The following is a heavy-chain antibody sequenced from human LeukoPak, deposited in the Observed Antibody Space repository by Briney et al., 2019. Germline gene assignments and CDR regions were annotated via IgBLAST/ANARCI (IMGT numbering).Heavy chain of an antibody. CDR2: IYYSGST. CDR3: ARENYYGSPYFDY. J-gene: IGHJ4*02. Sequence: SETLSLTCTVSGGSISSYNWSWIRQPPGKGLEGIGNIYYSGSTNYNPSPKSRVTISVDTSKNQFSLKLSSVTAADTAVYYCARENYYGSPYFDYWGQGTLVTVSS. V-gene: IGHV4-59*01. CDR1: GGSISSYN. D-gene: IGHD3-10*01.